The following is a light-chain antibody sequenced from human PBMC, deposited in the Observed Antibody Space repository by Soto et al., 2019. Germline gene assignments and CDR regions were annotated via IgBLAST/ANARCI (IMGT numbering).Light chain of an antibody. CDR1: QTLSNSF. CDR2: DTS. J-gene: IGKJ5*01. Sequence: EIALTQSPGTLSLSPGERATLSCRASQTLSNSFIAWHQHKPGQAPRLLVYDTSTRATGIPDRYSGSGSGTDFTLTISRLEPEDFAVFFCQQYGTSEIIFGQGTRLEIK. V-gene: IGKV3-20*01. CDR3: QQYGTSEII.